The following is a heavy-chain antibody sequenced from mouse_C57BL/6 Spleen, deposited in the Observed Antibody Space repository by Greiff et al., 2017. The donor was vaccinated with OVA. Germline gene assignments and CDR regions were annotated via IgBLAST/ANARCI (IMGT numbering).Heavy chain of an antibody. Sequence: VQLQQSGAELVKPGASVKMSCKASGYTFTSYWITWVKQRPGQGLEWIGDIYPGSGSTNYNEKLKSKATLTVDTSSSTAYMQLSSLTSEDSAVYYCARLGYGSSYLYYFDYWGQGTTLTVSS. CDR2: IYPGSGST. CDR3: ARLGYGSSYLYYFDY. CDR1: GYTFTSYW. V-gene: IGHV1-55*01. J-gene: IGHJ2*01. D-gene: IGHD1-1*01.